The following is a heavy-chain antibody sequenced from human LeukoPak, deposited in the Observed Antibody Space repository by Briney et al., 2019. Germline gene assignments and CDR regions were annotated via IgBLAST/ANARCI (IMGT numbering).Heavy chain of an antibody. CDR1: GGSISSYY. CDR3: ARVYERELLPYFDY. Sequence: SETLSLTCTVSGGSISSYYWSWIRQPPGKGLEWIGFIYYSGITNYNPSLKSRVTISRDTSKNQFSLNLYSVTAADTAVYYCARVYERELLPYFDYWGQGTLVTVSS. V-gene: IGHV4-59*08. CDR2: IYYSGIT. J-gene: IGHJ4*02. D-gene: IGHD1-26*01.